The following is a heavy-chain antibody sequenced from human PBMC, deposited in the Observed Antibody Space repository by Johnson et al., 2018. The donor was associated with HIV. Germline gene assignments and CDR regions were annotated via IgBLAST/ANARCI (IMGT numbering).Heavy chain of an antibody. V-gene: IGHV3-30*03. CDR2: ISYDGSNK. CDR3: APAGPDAFDI. J-gene: IGHJ3*02. CDR1: GFTFSSYG. D-gene: IGHD6-13*01. Sequence: QVQLVESGGGVVQPGRSLRLSCAASGFTFSSYGMHWVRQAPGKGLEWVAVISYDGSNKYYADSVKGRFTISRDNSKNTLYLQMNSLRAEDTAVYYCAPAGPDAFDIWGQVTMVTVSS.